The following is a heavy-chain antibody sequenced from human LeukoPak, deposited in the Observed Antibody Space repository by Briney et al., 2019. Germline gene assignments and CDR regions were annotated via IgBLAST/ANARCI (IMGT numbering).Heavy chain of an antibody. CDR3: AGRGQRYFRD. CDR2: IYRIGNT. Sequence: PSETLSLTCSVSGDSISSDYWSWIRQPPGKGLEWIGYIYRIGNTYYNPSLKSRLTISLDTSKNQLSLNLTSVPAADTAVYYCAGRGQRYFRDWGQGTLVTVSS. J-gene: IGHJ1*01. CDR1: GDSISSDY. V-gene: IGHV4-4*08.